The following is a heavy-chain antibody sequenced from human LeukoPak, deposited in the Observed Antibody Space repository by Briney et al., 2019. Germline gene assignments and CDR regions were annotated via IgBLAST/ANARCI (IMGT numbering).Heavy chain of an antibody. V-gene: IGHV4-34*01. D-gene: IGHD2-15*01. CDR2: IYYTGST. CDR3: ARQGYSSGRVY. J-gene: IGHJ4*02. CDR1: GGSFSGYY. Sequence: PSETLSLTCAVYGGSFSGYYWSWIRQPPGKGLEWIGSIYYTGSTYYNPSLKSRVTISVDTSKNQFSLKLSSVTAADTAVYYCARQGYSSGRVYWGQGALVTVSS.